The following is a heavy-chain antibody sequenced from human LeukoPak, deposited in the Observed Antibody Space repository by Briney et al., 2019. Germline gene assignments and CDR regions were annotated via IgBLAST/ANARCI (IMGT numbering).Heavy chain of an antibody. CDR2: IYYSGST. Sequence: SETLSLTCTVSGGSISSYYWSWIRQPPGKGLEWIGYIYYSGSTYYNPSLKSRVTISVDTSKNQFSLKLSSVTAADTAVYYCARHVWGYSSSWYRPLNWFDPWGQGTLVTVSS. D-gene: IGHD6-13*01. CDR3: ARHVWGYSSSWYRPLNWFDP. V-gene: IGHV4-59*08. CDR1: GGSISSYY. J-gene: IGHJ5*02.